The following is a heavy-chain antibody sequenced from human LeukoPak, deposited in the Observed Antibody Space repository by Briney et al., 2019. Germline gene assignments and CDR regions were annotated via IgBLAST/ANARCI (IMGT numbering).Heavy chain of an antibody. J-gene: IGHJ4*02. Sequence: GGSLGLSCAASGFPFSSYWMHWVRQPPGKGLVGVSRINSDGSSTSYADSVKGRFTIPGHNAKNTLYLQMNSLRAEDTAVYYCARDYYDSSGYYPFDYWGQGTLVTVSS. D-gene: IGHD3-22*01. CDR2: INSDGSST. CDR3: ARDYYDSSGYYPFDY. CDR1: GFPFSSYW. V-gene: IGHV3-74*01.